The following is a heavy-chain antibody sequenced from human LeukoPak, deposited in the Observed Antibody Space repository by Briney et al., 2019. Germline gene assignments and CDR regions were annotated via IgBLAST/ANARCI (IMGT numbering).Heavy chain of an antibody. Sequence: SGPALVQPTPPLTLTCTFSGFSLSTSGMRVSWIRQPPGKALEWLARIDWDDDKFYSTSLKTRLTISKDTSKNQVVLTMTNMDPVDTATYYCARTLGTTDLDYWGQGTLVTVSS. CDR1: GFSLSTSGMR. V-gene: IGHV2-70*04. CDR2: IDWDDDK. J-gene: IGHJ4*02. CDR3: ARTLGTTDLDY. D-gene: IGHD1-7*01.